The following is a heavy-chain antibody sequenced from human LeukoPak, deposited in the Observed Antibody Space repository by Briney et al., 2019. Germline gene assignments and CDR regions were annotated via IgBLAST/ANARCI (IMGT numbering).Heavy chain of an antibody. Sequence: SETLSLTCTVSGGSISSSSYYWGWIRQPPGKGLEWIGSIYYSGSTYYNPSLKSRVTISVDTSKNQFSLRLSSVTAADTAVYYCARSRPGSSPFDIWGQGTMVTVPS. D-gene: IGHD3-10*01. CDR1: GGSISSSSYY. CDR3: ARSRPGSSPFDI. V-gene: IGHV4-39*07. CDR2: IYYSGST. J-gene: IGHJ3*02.